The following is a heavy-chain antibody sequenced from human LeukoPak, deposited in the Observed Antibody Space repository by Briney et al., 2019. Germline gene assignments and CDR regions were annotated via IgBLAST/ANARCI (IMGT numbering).Heavy chain of an antibody. Sequence: SVKVSCKASGGTFSSYAISWVGQAPGQGLEWMGRIIPILGIANYAQKFQGRVTIAADKSTSTAYMELSSLRSEDTAVYYCARVQGYCSGGSCYRYYYYGMDVWGQGTTVTVSS. J-gene: IGHJ6*02. CDR1: GGTFSSYA. CDR2: IIPILGIA. CDR3: ARVQGYCSGGSCYRYYYYGMDV. D-gene: IGHD2-15*01. V-gene: IGHV1-69*04.